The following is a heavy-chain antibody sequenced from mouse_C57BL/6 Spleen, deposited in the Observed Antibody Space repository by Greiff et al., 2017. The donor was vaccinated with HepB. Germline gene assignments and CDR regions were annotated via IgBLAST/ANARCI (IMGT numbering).Heavy chain of an antibody. CDR3: ARGSTTSVAY. D-gene: IGHD2-14*01. Sequence: QVQLQQSGPELVKPGASVKISCKASGYAFSSSWMNWVKQRPGQGLEWIGRIYPGDGDTNYNGKFKGKATLTADNSSSTAYLQLSSLPSEDYAVYCCARGSTTSVAYWGQGTLVTVSA. CDR2: IYPGDGDT. J-gene: IGHJ3*01. V-gene: IGHV1-82*01. CDR1: GYAFSSSW.